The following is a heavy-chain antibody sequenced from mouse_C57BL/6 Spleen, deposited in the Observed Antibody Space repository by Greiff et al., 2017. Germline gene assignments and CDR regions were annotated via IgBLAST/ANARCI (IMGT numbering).Heavy chain of an antibody. D-gene: IGHD3-1*01. Sequence: VQLVESGPELVKPGASVKISCKASGYAFSSSWMNWVKQRPGKGLEWIGRIYPGDGDTNYNGKFKGKDTLTADKSSRTAYMQLSSLTSEDSAVYFCARSSSFLDYWGQGTTLTVSS. V-gene: IGHV1-82*01. CDR2: IYPGDGDT. CDR1: GYAFSSSW. J-gene: IGHJ2*01. CDR3: ARSSSFLDY.